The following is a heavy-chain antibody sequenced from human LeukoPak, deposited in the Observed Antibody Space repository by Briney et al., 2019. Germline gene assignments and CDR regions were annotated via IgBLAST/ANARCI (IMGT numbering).Heavy chain of an antibody. J-gene: IGHJ5*02. CDR3: ARVTMVAAASYNWFVP. CDR1: GFTVSSNY. Sequence: GGSLRLSCAASGFTVSSNYMTWVRQAPGKGLEWVSVIYSGGITYYADSVKGRFTISRDNSKNTLYLQMNSLRAEDTAVYYCARVTMVAAASYNWFVPWGQGTLVTVSS. D-gene: IGHD2-15*01. V-gene: IGHV3-53*01. CDR2: IYSGGIT.